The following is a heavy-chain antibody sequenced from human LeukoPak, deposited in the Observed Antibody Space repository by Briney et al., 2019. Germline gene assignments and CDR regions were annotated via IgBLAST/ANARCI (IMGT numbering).Heavy chain of an antibody. CDR1: GGSISSYY. D-gene: IGHD3-22*01. V-gene: IGHV4-59*01. CDR2: IYYSGST. CDR3: ARDVRYYYDSSGYFDY. J-gene: IGHJ4*02. Sequence: SETLSLTCTVSGGSISSYYWSWIRQPPGKGLEWIGYIYYSGSTNYNPSLKSRVTISVDTSKNQFSLKLSSVTAADTAVYYCARDVRYYYDSSGYFDYWGQGTLVTVSS.